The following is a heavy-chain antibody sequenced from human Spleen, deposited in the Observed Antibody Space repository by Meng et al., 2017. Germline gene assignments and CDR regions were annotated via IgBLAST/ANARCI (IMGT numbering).Heavy chain of an antibody. J-gene: IGHJ4*02. CDR1: GFTFSSYE. V-gene: IGHV3-48*03. Sequence: GGSLRLSCAASGFTFSSYEMNWVRQAPGKGLEWVSYISNHHSPIYYTDSVRGRFTISRDNAKNSLYLQMNSLRAEDTAVYYCARGGYAGPRLPKDYWGPGTLVTVSS. CDR3: ARGGYAGPRLPKDY. D-gene: IGHD2-2*01. CDR2: ISNHHSPI.